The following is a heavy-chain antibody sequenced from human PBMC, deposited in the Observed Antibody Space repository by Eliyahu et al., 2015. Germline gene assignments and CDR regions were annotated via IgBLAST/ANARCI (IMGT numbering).Heavy chain of an antibody. CDR3: ARTLYGDYNV. V-gene: IGHV3-74*01. J-gene: IGHJ4*02. CDR2: INSDGSST. Sequence: EVQLVESGGNLVQPGGSXRLSCXASGFTFSSYWMHWVRQAPGKGLVWVSRINSDGSSTNYADSVKGRFTISRDNGKKTLYLQMNSLRAEDTAVYYCARTLYGDYNVWGQGTLVTVSS. CDR1: GFTFSSYW. D-gene: IGHD4-17*01.